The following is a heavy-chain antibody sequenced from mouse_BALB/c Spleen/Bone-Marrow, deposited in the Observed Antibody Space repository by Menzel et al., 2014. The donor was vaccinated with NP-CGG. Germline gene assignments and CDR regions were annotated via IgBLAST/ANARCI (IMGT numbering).Heavy chain of an antibody. V-gene: IGHV2-5-1*01. Sequence: QVQLKDSGPSLVQPSQSLSITCTVSGFSLTSYGVHWVRQSPGKGLEWLGVIWRGGSTDYNAAFMSRMGITKDNTKSQVFFKMNSLQADDTAIYYCAKTAYYGNLYAMDYWGQGTSVTVSS. CDR3: AKTAYYGNLYAMDY. CDR2: IWRGGST. J-gene: IGHJ4*01. CDR1: GFSLTSYG. D-gene: IGHD2-10*01.